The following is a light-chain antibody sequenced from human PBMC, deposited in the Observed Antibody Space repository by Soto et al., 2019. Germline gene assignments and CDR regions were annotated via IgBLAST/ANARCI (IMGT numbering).Light chain of an antibody. Sequence: QSVLTQPASVSGSPGQSITISCTGTSSDVGGYNYVSWYQQHPGKAPKLMIYEVSNRPSWISTRFSGSKSGNTASLTISGLQAEDEADYYCSSYTTVNTLVFGGGTKLTVL. CDR2: EVS. V-gene: IGLV2-14*01. CDR3: SSYTTVNTLV. J-gene: IGLJ3*02. CDR1: SSDVGGYNY.